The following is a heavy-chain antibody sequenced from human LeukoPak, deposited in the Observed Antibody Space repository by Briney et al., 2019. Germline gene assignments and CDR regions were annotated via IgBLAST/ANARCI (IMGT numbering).Heavy chain of an antibody. CDR1: GDSISSGNFY. D-gene: IGHD4-17*01. V-gene: IGHV4-39*01. Sequence: SETLSLTCTVSGDSISSGNFYWGWIRQPPGKELQWIGSIYYNGITHYNPSLESRVTISADTSTDEFSLKLRSVTAADTAMYYCARDHGDFVQHDWGQGTLVTVSS. CDR3: ARDHGDFVQHD. J-gene: IGHJ4*02. CDR2: IYYNGIT.